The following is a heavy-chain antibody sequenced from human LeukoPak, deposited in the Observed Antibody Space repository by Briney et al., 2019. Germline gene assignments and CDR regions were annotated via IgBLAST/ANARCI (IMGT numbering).Heavy chain of an antibody. V-gene: IGHV3-21*01. D-gene: IGHD6-19*01. CDR1: GVTFSSYS. J-gene: IGHJ4*02. CDR3: ARSTSSGWFSGDGYYFDY. Sequence: GGSLRLSCAAAGVTFSSYSMNLVRQAPGKGLEWVSSISSSSSYIYYADSVKGRFTISRDNAKNSLYLQMNSLRAEDTAVYYCARSTSSGWFSGDGYYFDYWGQGTLVTVSS. CDR2: ISSSSSYI.